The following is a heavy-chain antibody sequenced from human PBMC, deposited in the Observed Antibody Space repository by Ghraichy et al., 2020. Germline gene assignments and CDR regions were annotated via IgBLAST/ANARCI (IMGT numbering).Heavy chain of an antibody. CDR3: ARRRAGGGFDP. CDR1: GGSISSGSYY. CDR2: IYTSGST. Sequence: SETLSLTCTVSGGSISSGSYYWSWIRQPAGKGLEWIGRIYTSGSTNYNPSLKSRVTMSVDTSKNQFSLKLSSVTAADTAVYYCARRRAGGGFDPWGQGTLVTVSS. V-gene: IGHV4-61*02. J-gene: IGHJ5*02. D-gene: IGHD3-16*01.